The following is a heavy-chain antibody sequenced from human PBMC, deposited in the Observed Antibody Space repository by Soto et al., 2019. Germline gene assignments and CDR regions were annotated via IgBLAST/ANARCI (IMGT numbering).Heavy chain of an antibody. Sequence: ESGGGVVQPGRSLRLSCAASGFTFSSYGMHWVRQAPGKGLEWVAVISYDGSNKYYADSVKGRFTISRDNSKNTLYLQMNSLRAEDTAVYYCAKDFSGTSPLLWGQGTLVTVSS. CDR2: ISYDGSNK. J-gene: IGHJ4*02. CDR1: GFTFSSYG. D-gene: IGHD1-26*01. CDR3: AKDFSGTSPLL. V-gene: IGHV3-30*18.